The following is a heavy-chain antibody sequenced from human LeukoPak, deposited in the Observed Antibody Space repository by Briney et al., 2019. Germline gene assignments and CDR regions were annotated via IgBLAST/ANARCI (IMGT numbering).Heavy chain of an antibody. CDR1: GFTVRSNY. CDR3: ASGAGDLGDAFDI. J-gene: IGHJ3*02. CDR2: IYSGGST. Sequence: GGSLRLSCAASGFTVRSNYMSWVRQAPGKGLEGVSVIYSGGSTYYADSVKGRFTISRDNSKNTLYLQMNSLRAEDTAVYYCASGAGDLGDAFDIWGQGTMVTVSS. V-gene: IGHV3-66*02. D-gene: IGHD7-27*01.